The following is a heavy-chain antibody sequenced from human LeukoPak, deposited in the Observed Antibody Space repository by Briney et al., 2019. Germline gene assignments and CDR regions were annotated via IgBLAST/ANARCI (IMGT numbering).Heavy chain of an antibody. CDR3: ATFSYSGNYDDY. Sequence: SETLSLTCTVSGDSISISSYFWAWIRQPPGEGLEWIGSIYYTGSTYFNPSLKSRVTLSVDTSKNQFSLKLNSVTAADTAVYYCATFSYSGNYDDYWGQGTLVTVSS. D-gene: IGHD1-26*01. V-gene: IGHV4-39*01. CDR1: GDSISISSYF. J-gene: IGHJ4*02. CDR2: IYYTGST.